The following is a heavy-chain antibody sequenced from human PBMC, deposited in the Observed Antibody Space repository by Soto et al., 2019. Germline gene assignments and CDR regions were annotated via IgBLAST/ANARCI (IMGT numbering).Heavy chain of an antibody. CDR3: AKDSSGYHNWFDP. D-gene: IGHD3-22*01. J-gene: IGHJ5*02. V-gene: IGHV3-30*18. CDR1: GFTFSSYG. Sequence: GGSLRLSCAASGFTFSSYGMHWVRQAPGKGLEWVAVISYDGSNKYYADSVKGRFTISRDNSKSTLYLQMNSLRAEDTAVYYCAKDSSGYHNWFDPWGQGTLVTVSS. CDR2: ISYDGSNK.